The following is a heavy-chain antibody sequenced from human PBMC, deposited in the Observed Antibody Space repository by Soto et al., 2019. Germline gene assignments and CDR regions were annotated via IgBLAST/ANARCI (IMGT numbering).Heavy chain of an antibody. CDR2: MKANVDAT. Sequence: QVQLVQSGAEVKKPGASVKVSCKASGFTFSTNDINWVRQAPGQGLQWMGWMKANVDATDSPQEFKGRVTMTWNASISTAYMELSNLKSDDTAVYYCAREVVDGSSLWLDPWGQGTLVTVSS. CDR3: AREVVDGSSLWLDP. CDR1: GFTFSTND. D-gene: IGHD3-10*01. V-gene: IGHV1-8*01. J-gene: IGHJ5*02.